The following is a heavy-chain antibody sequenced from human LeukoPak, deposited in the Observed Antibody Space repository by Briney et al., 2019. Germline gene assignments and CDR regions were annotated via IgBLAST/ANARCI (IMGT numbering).Heavy chain of an antibody. CDR1: GFKFNDYA. CDR2: LSWHSGSI. J-gene: IGHJ4*02. Sequence: PGRSLRLSCVASGFKFNDYAMHWVRQAPGKGLEWVSGLSWHSGSIGYADSVKGRFIISRDNAKNSLYLEMNSLRPEDSALYYCAEETKVGENLYYFDYWGRGTLVTVSS. D-gene: IGHD1-26*01. CDR3: AEETKVGENLYYFDY. V-gene: IGHV3-9*01.